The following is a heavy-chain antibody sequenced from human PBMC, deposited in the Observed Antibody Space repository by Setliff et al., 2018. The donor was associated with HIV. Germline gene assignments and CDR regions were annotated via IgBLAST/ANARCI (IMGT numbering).Heavy chain of an antibody. J-gene: IGHJ4*02. V-gene: IGHV3-7*01. D-gene: IGHD4-17*01. Sequence: GSLRLSCAASRFIFSNYWMSWVRQAPGKGLEWVAYIKQDGSEKYYADSVKGRFTVSRDNAKSSLYLQMNSLTPEDTAIYSCARGSHRATLVTTPFDYWGQGTLVTVSS. CDR1: RFIFSNYW. CDR3: ARGSHRATLVTTPFDY. CDR2: IKQDGSEK.